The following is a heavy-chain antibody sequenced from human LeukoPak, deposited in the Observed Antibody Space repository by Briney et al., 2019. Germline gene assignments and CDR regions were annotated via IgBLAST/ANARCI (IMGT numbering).Heavy chain of an antibody. Sequence: ASVKVSCKASGYTFTSYYMHWVRQAPGQGLEWMGIINPSGGSTSYAQKFQGRVTMTRDTSTSTVYMELGSLRSEDTAVYYCARARARRYFDWLLIYWGQGTLVTVSS. V-gene: IGHV1-46*01. CDR1: GYTFTSYY. CDR2: INPSGGST. D-gene: IGHD3-9*01. J-gene: IGHJ4*02. CDR3: ARARARRYFDWLLIY.